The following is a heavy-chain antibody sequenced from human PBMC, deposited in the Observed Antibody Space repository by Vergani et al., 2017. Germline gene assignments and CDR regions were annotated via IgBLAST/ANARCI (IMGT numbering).Heavy chain of an antibody. CDR2: IDWDDDK. J-gene: IGHJ4*02. Sequence: QVTLKESGPALVKPTQTLTLTCTFSGFSLRTVGMRVSWIRQPPGKALEWLARIDWDDDKFYNPSLKTRLSISKDTSKNQVVLTMTNMDPVDTATYYCARSPLGSLDYWGQGTLVTVSS. CDR3: ARSPLGSLDY. CDR1: GFSLRTVGMR. D-gene: IGHD2-2*03. V-gene: IGHV2-70*04.